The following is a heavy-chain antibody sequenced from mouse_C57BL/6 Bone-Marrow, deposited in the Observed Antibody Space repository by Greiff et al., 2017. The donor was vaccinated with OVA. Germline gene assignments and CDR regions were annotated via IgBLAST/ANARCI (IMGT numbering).Heavy chain of an antibody. CDR1: GFNIKDYY. CDR2: IDPENGDT. Sequence: EVMLVESGAELVRPGASVKLSCTASGFNIKDYYMHWVKQRPEQGLEWIGWIDPENGDTEYASKFKGKATITADTSSNTAYLQLSRLTSEDTAVYYCTSYGNFDYWGQGTTLTVSS. D-gene: IGHD2-1*01. J-gene: IGHJ2*01. V-gene: IGHV14-4*01. CDR3: TSYGNFDY.